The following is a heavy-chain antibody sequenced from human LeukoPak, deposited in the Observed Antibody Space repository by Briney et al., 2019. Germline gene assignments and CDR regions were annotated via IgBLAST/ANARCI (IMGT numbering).Heavy chain of an antibody. Sequence: SETLSLTCTVSGGSISNYYWSWIRQPPGKGLEWIGYIYSSGSTNYNPSLKSRVTISVDTSKIQFSLKLSSVTAADTAVYYCARIPGRWLQLPFFDYWGQGTLVTVSS. V-gene: IGHV4-59*12. D-gene: IGHD5-24*01. CDR3: ARIPGRWLQLPFFDY. CDR1: GGSISNYY. CDR2: IYSSGST. J-gene: IGHJ4*02.